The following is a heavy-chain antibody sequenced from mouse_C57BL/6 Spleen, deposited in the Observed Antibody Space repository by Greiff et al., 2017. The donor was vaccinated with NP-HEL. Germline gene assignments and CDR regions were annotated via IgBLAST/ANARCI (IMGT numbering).Heavy chain of an antibody. V-gene: IGHV1-62-2*01. J-gene: IGHJ1*03. CDR1: GYTFTEYT. CDR2: FYPGSGSI. Sequence: QVQLQQSGAELVKPGASVKLSCKASGYTFTEYTIHWVKQRSGQGLEWIGWFYPGSGSIKYNEKFKDKATLTADKSSSTVYMELSRLTSEDSAVYFGARHENYSNYGDWYFDVWGTGTTVTVSS. D-gene: IGHD2-5*01. CDR3: ARHENYSNYGDWYFDV.